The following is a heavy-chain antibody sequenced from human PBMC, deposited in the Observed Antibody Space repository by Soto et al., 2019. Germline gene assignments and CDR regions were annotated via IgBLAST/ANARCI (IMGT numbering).Heavy chain of an antibody. Sequence: ASVKVSCKASGGTFSSXAISWVRQAPGQGLEWMGWISAYNGNTNYAQKLQGRVTMTTDTSTSTAYMELRSLRSDDTAVYYCARNIVVVPAAVYYYYYYMDVWGKGTTVTVSS. CDR3: ARNIVVVPAAVYYYYYYMDV. CDR1: GGTFSSXA. V-gene: IGHV1-18*01. D-gene: IGHD2-2*01. J-gene: IGHJ6*03. CDR2: ISAYNGNT.